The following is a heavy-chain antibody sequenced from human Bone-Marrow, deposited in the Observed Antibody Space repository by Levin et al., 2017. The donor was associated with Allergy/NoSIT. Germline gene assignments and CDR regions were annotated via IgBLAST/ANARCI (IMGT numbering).Heavy chain of an antibody. CDR3: ANLVRF. J-gene: IGHJ4*02. CDR2: ISTSNT. CDR1: GFTFSNSA. D-gene: IGHD3-3*01. V-gene: IGHV3-23*01. Sequence: GGSLRLSCAASGFTFSNSAMSWVRQAPGKGLEWVSAISTSNTYYADSVKGRFTISRDNSKNTLYLQMNSLRADDTAVYYCANLVRFWGQGTLVTVSS.